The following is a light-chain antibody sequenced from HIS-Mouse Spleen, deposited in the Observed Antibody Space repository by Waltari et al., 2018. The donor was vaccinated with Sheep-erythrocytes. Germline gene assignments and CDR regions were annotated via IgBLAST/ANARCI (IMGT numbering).Light chain of an antibody. J-gene: IGLJ2*01. Sequence: QSVLTQPPSVSVAPGQRVTIPCPGSSSNIGAGYDLHWSKQLPGTAPKLLIDGNRNRPSGVPDRFSGSKSGTSASLAITGLQAEDEADYYCQSYDSSLSGSRVFGGGTKLTVL. V-gene: IGLV1-40*01. CDR3: QSYDSSLSGSRV. CDR2: GNR. CDR1: SSNIGAGYD.